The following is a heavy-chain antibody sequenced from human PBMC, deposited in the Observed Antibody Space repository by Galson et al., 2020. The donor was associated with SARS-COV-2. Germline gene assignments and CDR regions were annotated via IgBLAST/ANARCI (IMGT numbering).Heavy chain of an antibody. D-gene: IGHD5-12*01. CDR3: ARRSHPGDGYKGIYYYYGMDV. CDR1: GFTFSSYS. CDR2: ISSSSSYI. J-gene: IGHJ6*02. Sequence: GSLRLSCAASGFTFSSYSMNWVRQAPGKGLEWVSSISSSSSYIYYTDSVKGRFTISRDNAKNSLYLQMNSLRAEDTAVYYCARRSHPGDGYKGIYYYYGMDVWGQGTTVTVSS. V-gene: IGHV3-21*01.